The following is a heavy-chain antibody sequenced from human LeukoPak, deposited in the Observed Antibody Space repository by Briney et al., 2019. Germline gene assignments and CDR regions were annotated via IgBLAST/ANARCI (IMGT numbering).Heavy chain of an antibody. Sequence: GGSLRLSCAASGFTFSSYGMNWVRQAPGKGLEWVSGISGSGNITDYADSVKGRFTISRDNSKNTLYLRMNSLRGEDTAVYYCATSTHYVGYYYYYMDVWGKGTTVTVSS. CDR2: ISGSGNIT. D-gene: IGHD4-17*01. V-gene: IGHV3-23*01. J-gene: IGHJ6*03. CDR3: ATSTHYVGYYYYYMDV. CDR1: GFTFSSYG.